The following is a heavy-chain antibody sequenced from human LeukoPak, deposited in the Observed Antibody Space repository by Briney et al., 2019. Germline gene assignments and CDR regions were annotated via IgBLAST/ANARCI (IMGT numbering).Heavy chain of an antibody. J-gene: IGHJ6*03. CDR3: ARSLSPDIVVVPAAIETADYYYYYMDV. D-gene: IGHD2-2*01. V-gene: IGHV1-69*06. CDR1: GGTFSSYA. CDR2: IIPIFGTA. Sequence: ASVKVSRKASGGTFSSYAISWVRQAPGQGLEWMGRIIPIFGTANYAQKFQGRVTITADKSTSTAYMELSSLRSEDTAVYYCARSLSPDIVVVPAAIETADYYYYYMDVWGKGTTVTVSS.